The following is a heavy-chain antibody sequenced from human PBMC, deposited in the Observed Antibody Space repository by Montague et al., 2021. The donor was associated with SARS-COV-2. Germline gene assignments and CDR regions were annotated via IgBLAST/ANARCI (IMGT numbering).Heavy chain of an antibody. J-gene: IGHJ3*02. CDR3: ARYSYSGTYFGLNDAFDI. CDR2: TCYGSEWYF. V-gene: IGHV6-1*01. CDR1: GDSVSSHNAA. Sequence: CAISGDSVSSHNAAWNWIRQSPSRGLEWLGRTCYGSEWYFDYAISLRGRITINPDTSKNQFSLQLDSVTLDDTAVYYCARYSYSGTYFGLNDAFDIWGQGTLVTVSS. D-gene: IGHD1-26*01.